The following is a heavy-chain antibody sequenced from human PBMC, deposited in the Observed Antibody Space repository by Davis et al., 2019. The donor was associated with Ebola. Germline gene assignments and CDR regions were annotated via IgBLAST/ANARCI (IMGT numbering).Heavy chain of an antibody. CDR1: GYTFTSYG. Sequence: ASVKVSCKASGYTFTSYGISWVRQAPGQGLEWMGWISAYNGNTNYAQKLQGRVTMTRNTSISTAYMELSSLRSEDTAVYYCARDGYLFDYWGQGTLVTVSS. D-gene: IGHD6-13*01. CDR2: ISAYNGNT. V-gene: IGHV1-18*01. J-gene: IGHJ4*02. CDR3: ARDGYLFDY.